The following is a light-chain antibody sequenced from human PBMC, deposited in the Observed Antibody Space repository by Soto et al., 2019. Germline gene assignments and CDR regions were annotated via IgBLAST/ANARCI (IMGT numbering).Light chain of an antibody. CDR2: AAS. Sequence: IQMTQSPSSVSASVGDRVTITCRASQGIRRWLDWYQQKPGKAPKLLIYAASNLQSGVPSRFSGSGSGTDFPLTISSLQPEDYATYYCHQADSFPLTFGGGTKVEI. V-gene: IGKV1-12*01. J-gene: IGKJ4*01. CDR1: QGIRRW. CDR3: HQADSFPLT.